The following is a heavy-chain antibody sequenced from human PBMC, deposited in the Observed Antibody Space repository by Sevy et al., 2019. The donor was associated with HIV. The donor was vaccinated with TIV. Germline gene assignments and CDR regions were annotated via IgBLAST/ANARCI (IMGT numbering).Heavy chain of an antibody. CDR2: IIPIFGTK. D-gene: IGHD2-2*01. J-gene: IGHJ4*02. V-gene: IGHV1-69*13. CDR3: APAAQVTRAVAIGYFEF. Sequence: ASVKVSCKAFGGTFNKYPFIWVRQAPGQGLEWMGGIIPIFGTKNYAQKFQGRATMTADQYTNTVYMGLSSLTSEDTAGDWGAPAAQVTRAVAIGYFEFWGQGTLVTVSS. CDR1: GGTFNKYP.